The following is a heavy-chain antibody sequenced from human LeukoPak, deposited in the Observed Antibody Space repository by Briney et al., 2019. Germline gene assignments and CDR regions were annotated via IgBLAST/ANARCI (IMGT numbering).Heavy chain of an antibody. D-gene: IGHD1-14*01. CDR1: GFTFSSYS. CDR2: ISSSSSYI. V-gene: IGHV3-21*01. J-gene: IGHJ4*02. CDR3: ARVGEPRDQQSEFDY. Sequence: PGGSLRLSCAASGFTFSSYSMNWVRPAPGKGLEWVSSISSSSSYIYYADSVKGRFTISRDNAKNSLYLRMNSLRAEDTAVYYCARVGEPRDQQSEFDYWGQGTLVTVSS.